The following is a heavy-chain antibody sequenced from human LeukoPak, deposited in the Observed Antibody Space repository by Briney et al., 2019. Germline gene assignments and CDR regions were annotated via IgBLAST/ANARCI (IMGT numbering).Heavy chain of an antibody. Sequence: GGSLRLSCAASGFTFSSYEMHWLRQATGKGLEWVSAIGTAGDTYYPGSVKGRFTISRENAKNSLYLQMNSLRAGDTAVYYCARASGPASGFDPWGQGTLVTVSS. CDR1: GFTFSSYE. CDR3: ARASGPASGFDP. CDR2: IGTAGDT. J-gene: IGHJ5*02. D-gene: IGHD3-3*01. V-gene: IGHV3-13*04.